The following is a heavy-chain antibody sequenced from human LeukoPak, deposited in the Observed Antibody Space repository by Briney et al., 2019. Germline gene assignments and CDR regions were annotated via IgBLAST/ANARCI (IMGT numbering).Heavy chain of an antibody. D-gene: IGHD3-22*01. Sequence: SETLSLTCAVYGGSFSGYYWSWIRQPPGKGLEWIGEINHSGSTNYNPSLKSRVTISVDTSKNQFSLKLSSVTAADTAVYYCARVHYYDSSGYYLNYYYYYGMDVWGQGTTVTVSS. CDR3: ARVHYYDSSGYYLNYYYYYGMDV. CDR1: GGSFSGYY. J-gene: IGHJ6*02. CDR2: INHSGST. V-gene: IGHV4-34*01.